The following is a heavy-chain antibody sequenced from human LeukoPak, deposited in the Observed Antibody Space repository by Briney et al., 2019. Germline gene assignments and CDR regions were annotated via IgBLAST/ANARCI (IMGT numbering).Heavy chain of an antibody. CDR1: GFTFSSYA. CDR3: AKVRGRDGYNFDY. CDR2: ISGSGGST. J-gene: IGHJ4*02. D-gene: IGHD5-24*01. V-gene: IGHV3-23*01. Sequence: GGSLRLSCAASGFTFSSYAMSWARQAPGKGLEWVSAISGSGGSTYYADSVKGRFTISRDNSKNTLYLQMNSLRAEDTAVYYCAKVRGRDGYNFDYWGQGTLVTVSS.